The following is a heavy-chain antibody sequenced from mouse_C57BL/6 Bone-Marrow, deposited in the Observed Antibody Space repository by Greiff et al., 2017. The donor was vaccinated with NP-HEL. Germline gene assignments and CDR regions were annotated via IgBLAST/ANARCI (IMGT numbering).Heavy chain of an antibody. D-gene: IGHD2-1*01. CDR3: AGARGIYYGREENAMDY. Sequence: VQLQQPGAELVKPGASVKMSCKASGYTFTSYWITWVKQRPGQGLEWIGDIYPGRGSTNYNETFKSQAPLTVYPSSSTDYMQLRSLTSEDCAVYYGAGARGIYYGREENAMDYWGQGTSVTVSS. CDR2: IYPGRGST. V-gene: IGHV1-55*01. CDR1: GYTFTSYW. J-gene: IGHJ4*01.